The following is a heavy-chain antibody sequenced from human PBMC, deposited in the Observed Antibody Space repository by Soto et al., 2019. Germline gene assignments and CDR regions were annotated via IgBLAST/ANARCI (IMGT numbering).Heavy chain of an antibody. CDR1: GGSFSGYY. V-gene: IGHV4-34*01. J-gene: IGHJ4*02. Sequence: PSETLSLTCAVYGGSFSGYYWSWIRQPPGKGLEWIGEINHSGSTNYNPSLKSRVTISVDTSKNQFSLKLSSVTAADTAVYYCARGKPRRIYIAVAETGVDYWGQGTLVTVSS. D-gene: IGHD6-19*01. CDR3: ARGKPRRIYIAVAETGVDY. CDR2: INHSGST.